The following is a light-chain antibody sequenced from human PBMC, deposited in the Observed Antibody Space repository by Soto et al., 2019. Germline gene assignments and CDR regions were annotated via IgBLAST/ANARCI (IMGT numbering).Light chain of an antibody. CDR2: LNSDGSH. CDR3: QTWGTGIHWV. J-gene: IGLJ3*02. V-gene: IGLV4-69*01. CDR1: SGHSSYA. Sequence: QLVLTQSPSASASLGASVKLTCTLSSGHSSYAIAWHQQQPEKGPRYLMKLNSDGSHSKGDGIPDRFSGSSSGAERYLTISRPPSEDEADYFCQTWGTGIHWVFGGGTKLTVL.